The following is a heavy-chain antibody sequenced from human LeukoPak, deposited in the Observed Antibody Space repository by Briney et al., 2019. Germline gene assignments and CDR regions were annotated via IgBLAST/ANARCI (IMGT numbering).Heavy chain of an antibody. CDR2: ISYDGSNK. D-gene: IGHD5-18*01. CDR1: GFTVSSNH. V-gene: IGHV3-30-3*01. Sequence: PGGSLRLSCAASGFTVSSNHMSWVRQAPGKGLEWVAVISYDGSNKYYADSVKGRFTISRDNSKNTLYLQMNSLRAEDTAVYYCARDHKSRGTAMATLFDYWGQGTLVTVSS. J-gene: IGHJ4*02. CDR3: ARDHKSRGTAMATLFDY.